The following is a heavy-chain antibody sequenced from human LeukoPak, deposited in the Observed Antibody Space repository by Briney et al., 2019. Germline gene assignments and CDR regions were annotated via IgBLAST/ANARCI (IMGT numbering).Heavy chain of an antibody. CDR1: EMTLGNPW. J-gene: IGHJ4*02. CDR3: TTGPSFGYEW. D-gene: IGHD3-22*01. CDR2: IKTDGRTT. Sequence: GGSLGPSWAPSEMTLGNPWLHWVGQVQGRGLVWVSLIKTDGRTTIYADSVKGRFTISRDDGKSTLYLQMNSLRAEDTAIYCCTTGPSFGYEWWGQGTVVTVSS. V-gene: IGHV3-74*01.